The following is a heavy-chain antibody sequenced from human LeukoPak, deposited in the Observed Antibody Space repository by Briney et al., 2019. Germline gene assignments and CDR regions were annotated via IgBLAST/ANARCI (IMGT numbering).Heavy chain of an antibody. CDR1: GYTFTSYG. CDR3: ARRGSGSQDYYYYYGMDV. D-gene: IGHD6-19*01. Sequence: GASVKVSCKASGYTFTSYGISWVRQAPGQGLEWMGWISAYNGNTNYAQKLQGRVTMTTDTFTSTAYMELRSLRSDDTAVYYCARRGSGSQDYYYYYGMDVWGQGTTVTVSS. J-gene: IGHJ6*02. V-gene: IGHV1-18*01. CDR2: ISAYNGNT.